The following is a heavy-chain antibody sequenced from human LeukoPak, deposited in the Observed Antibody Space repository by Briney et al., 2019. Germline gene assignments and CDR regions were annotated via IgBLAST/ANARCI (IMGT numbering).Heavy chain of an antibody. D-gene: IGHD4-17*01. Sequence: SETLSLTCTVSGGPISNNYWSWFRQPPGKGLEWLGYIFYSGSTNYNPSLKSRVTISVDTSKNQFSLRLASVTAADTAVYYCARGFLYGDLPDSWGQGTLVIVSS. V-gene: IGHV4-59*01. CDR3: ARGFLYGDLPDS. J-gene: IGHJ4*02. CDR1: GGPISNNY. CDR2: IFYSGST.